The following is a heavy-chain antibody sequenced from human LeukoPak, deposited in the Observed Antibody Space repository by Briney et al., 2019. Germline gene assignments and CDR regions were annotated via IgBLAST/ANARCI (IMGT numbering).Heavy chain of an antibody. D-gene: IGHD3-10*01. CDR1: GYTFTSYG. J-gene: IGHJ4*02. CDR3: ARDKSRMVRGVIISPPYGY. Sequence: SVKVSCKASGYTFTSYGISWVRQAPGQGLEWMGWISAYNGNANYAQKLQGRVTMTADTSTSTAYMELRSLRSDDTAVYYCARDKSRMVRGVIISPPYGYWGQGTLVTVSS. CDR2: ISAYNGNA. V-gene: IGHV1-18*04.